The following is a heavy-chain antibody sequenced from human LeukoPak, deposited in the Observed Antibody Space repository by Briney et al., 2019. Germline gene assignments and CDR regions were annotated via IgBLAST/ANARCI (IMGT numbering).Heavy chain of an antibody. CDR3: ARGQLGATDAFDI. V-gene: IGHV4-59*01. J-gene: IGHJ3*02. Sequence: SETLSLTCTVSGGSISSYYWSWIRQPPGKGLEWIGYIYYSGSTNYNPSLKSRVTISVDTSKNQFSLKLSSVTAADTAAYYCARGQLGATDAFDIWGQGTMVTVSS. CDR1: GGSISSYY. D-gene: IGHD1-26*01. CDR2: IYYSGST.